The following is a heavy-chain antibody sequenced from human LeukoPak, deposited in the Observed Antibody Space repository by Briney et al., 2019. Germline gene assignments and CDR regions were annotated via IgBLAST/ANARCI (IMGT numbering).Heavy chain of an antibody. CDR1: GFSVSSYY. Sequence: GGSLRLSCAASGFSVSSYYMDWVRQAPGKGLEWVSVIYSGGSTYYADSVKGRFTISRDNAKNSLYLQMNSLRADDTGVYYCARDIVNGDYVSAYWGQGTLVTVSS. CDR3: ARDIVNGDYVSAY. V-gene: IGHV3-53*01. CDR2: IYSGGST. D-gene: IGHD4-17*01. J-gene: IGHJ4*02.